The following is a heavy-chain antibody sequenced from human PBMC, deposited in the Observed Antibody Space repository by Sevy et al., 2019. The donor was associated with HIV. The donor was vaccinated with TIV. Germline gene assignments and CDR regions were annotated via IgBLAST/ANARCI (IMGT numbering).Heavy chain of an antibody. D-gene: IGHD5-18*01. CDR2: IYWDDDK. CDR1: GFSLSTGGVG. CDR3: VYTFIQLSVLRGGNWFDP. Sequence: SGPTLVKPTQTLTLTCTFSGFSLSTGGVGVGWIRQPPGKALEWLALIYWDDDKRYSPSLKNRLTITKDTSKNQVVLTVTNMDPGDTATYFCVYTFIQLSVLRGGNWFDPWGQGTLVTVSS. J-gene: IGHJ5*02. V-gene: IGHV2-5*02.